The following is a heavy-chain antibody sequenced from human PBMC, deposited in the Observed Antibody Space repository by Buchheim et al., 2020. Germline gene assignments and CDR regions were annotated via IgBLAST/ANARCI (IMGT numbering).Heavy chain of an antibody. D-gene: IGHD2-2*02. CDR2: LNPSGGST. CDR3: ARELGPNIVVVPAAISFDY. Sequence: QVQLVQSGAEVKKPGASVKVSCKASGYTFTSYYMHWVRQAPGQGLEWMGILNPSGGSTSYAQKFQGRVTMTRDTSTSTVYMELSSLRSEDTAVYYCARELGPNIVVVPAAISFDYWGQGTL. J-gene: IGHJ4*02. CDR1: GYTFTSYY. V-gene: IGHV1-46*01.